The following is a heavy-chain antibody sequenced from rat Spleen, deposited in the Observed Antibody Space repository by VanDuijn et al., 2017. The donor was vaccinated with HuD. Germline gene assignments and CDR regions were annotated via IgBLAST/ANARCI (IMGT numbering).Heavy chain of an antibody. CDR3: TRFGGVLDA. Sequence: QVQLKESGPGLVQPSQTLSLICTVSGFSLISNTVHWIRQPPGKGLEWMGGIWGDGSTDYNSALKSRLSISRDTSKSQVFLKMNSLQTEDTAIYFCTRFGGVLDAWGQGASVTVSS. V-gene: IGHV2-1*01. D-gene: IGHD4-6*01. CDR2: IWGDGST. J-gene: IGHJ4*01. CDR1: GFSLISNT.